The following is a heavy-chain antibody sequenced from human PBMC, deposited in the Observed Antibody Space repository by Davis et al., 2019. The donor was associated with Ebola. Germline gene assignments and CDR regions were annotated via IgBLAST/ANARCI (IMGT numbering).Heavy chain of an antibody. V-gene: IGHV4-31*03. D-gene: IGHD6-13*01. CDR2: IYYSGST. CDR1: GGSISSGGYY. Sequence: SETLSLTCTVSGGSISSGGYYWSWISQHPGKGLEWIGYIYYSGSTYYNPSLKSRVTISVDTSKNQFSLKLSSVTAADTAVYYCAREVRIAQYYYYGMDVWGQGTTVTVSS. J-gene: IGHJ6*02. CDR3: AREVRIAQYYYYGMDV.